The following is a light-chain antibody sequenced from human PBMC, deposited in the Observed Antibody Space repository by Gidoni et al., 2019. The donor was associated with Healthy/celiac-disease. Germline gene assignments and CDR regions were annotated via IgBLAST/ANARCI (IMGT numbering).Light chain of an antibody. CDR3: AAWDDSLSAFYV. CDR2: RNN. V-gene: IGLV1-47*01. J-gene: IGLJ1*01. Sequence: QSVLTQPPSASGTPGQRVTISCSGSSFNIGSNYVYWYQQLPGTAPKLLIYRNNQRPSGVPDRFSGSKSGTSASLAISGLRSEDEADYYCAAWDDSLSAFYVFGTGTKVTVL. CDR1: SFNIGSNY.